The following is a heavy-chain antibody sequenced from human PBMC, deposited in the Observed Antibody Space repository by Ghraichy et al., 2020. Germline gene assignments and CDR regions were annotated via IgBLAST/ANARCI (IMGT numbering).Heavy chain of an antibody. Sequence: GGSLRLSCAASGFTFNNYNLNWVRQAPGKGLEWVSAITRSSTYTYYADSVKGRFTISRDNATDSLYLQMNSLRAEDTAVYYCARDSGDPNYSYYYNLDVWGQGTSVTVSS. V-gene: IGHV3-21*01. J-gene: IGHJ6*02. CDR1: GFTFNNYN. CDR2: ITRSSTYT. CDR3: ARDSGDPNYSYYYNLDV. D-gene: IGHD4-17*01.